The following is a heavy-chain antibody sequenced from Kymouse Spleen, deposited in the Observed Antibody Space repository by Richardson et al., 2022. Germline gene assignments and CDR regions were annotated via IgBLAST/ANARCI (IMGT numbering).Heavy chain of an antibody. J-gene: IGHJ6*02. CDR1: GGSFSGYY. V-gene: IGHV4-34*01. CDR3: ASWGSSWSYYYYGMDV. Sequence: QVQLQQWGAGLLKPSETLSLTCAVYGGSFSGYYWSWIRQPPGKGLEWIGEINHSGSTNYNPSLKSRVTISVDTSKNQFSLKLSSVTAADTAVYYCASWGSSWSYYYYGMDVWGQGTTVTVSS. D-gene: IGHD6-13*01. CDR2: INHSGST.